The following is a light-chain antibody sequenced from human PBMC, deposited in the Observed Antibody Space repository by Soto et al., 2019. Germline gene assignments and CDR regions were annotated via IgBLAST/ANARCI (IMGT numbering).Light chain of an antibody. V-gene: IGKV1-5*01. CDR1: ENIFKF. J-gene: IGKJ4*01. CDR2: AAS. CDR3: QHYHSQSIT. Sequence: DILLIQSPATLSASVGDRITITCRASENIFKFLAWYQQRSGSAPNLLIYAASDLEEGVPSRFSGSGSGTEFTLTIDNLQPNDSATYFCQHYHSQSITFGGGTQVDVK.